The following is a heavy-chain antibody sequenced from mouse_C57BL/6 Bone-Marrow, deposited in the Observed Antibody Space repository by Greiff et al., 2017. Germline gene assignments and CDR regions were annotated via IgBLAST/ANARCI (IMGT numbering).Heavy chain of an antibody. J-gene: IGHJ2*01. CDR2: IDPSNGNT. CDR3: ARWGY. CDR1: GFYIKNTY. Sequence: EVQLQQSVAELVRPGASVKLSCTASGFYIKNTYMHWVKQRPEQGLEWIGRIDPSNGNTKYAPKFQGKATITADTSSNTAYLQLSSLTSEDTAIYYCARWGYWGQGTTLTVSS. V-gene: IGHV14-3*01.